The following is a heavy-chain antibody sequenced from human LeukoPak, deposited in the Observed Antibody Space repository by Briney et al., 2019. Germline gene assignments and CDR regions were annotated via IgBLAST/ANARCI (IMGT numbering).Heavy chain of an antibody. D-gene: IGHD3-22*01. V-gene: IGHV3-30*02. CDR1: GFTFSSYG. CDR2: IRYDGSNK. J-gene: IGHJ4*02. CDR3: AKDWRLTYSYDSSGLPLDY. Sequence: GGSLRLSCAASGFTFSSYGMRWVRQAPGKGLEWVAFIRYDGSNKYYADSVKGRFTISRDNSKNTLYLQMNSLRAEDTAVYYCAKDWRLTYSYDSSGLPLDYWGQGTLVSVSS.